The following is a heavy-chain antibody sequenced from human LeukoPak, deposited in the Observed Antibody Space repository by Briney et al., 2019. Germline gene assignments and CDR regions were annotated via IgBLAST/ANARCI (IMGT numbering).Heavy chain of an antibody. CDR1: GFTFSSYA. Sequence: GGSLRLSCAASGFTFSSYAMSWVRQAPGKGLEWVAVMSYDGSIKNYADSVKGRFTISRDNSKNTLYLQMNSLRGEDTAVYYCARAWTAFYCDYDPNFDLWGQGTLVTVSS. CDR3: ARAWTAFYCDYDPNFDL. J-gene: IGHJ4*02. D-gene: IGHD3-16*01. CDR2: MSYDGSIK. V-gene: IGHV3-30-3*01.